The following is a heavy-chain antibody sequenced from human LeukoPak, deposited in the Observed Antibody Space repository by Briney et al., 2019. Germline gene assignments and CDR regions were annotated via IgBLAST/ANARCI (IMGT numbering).Heavy chain of an antibody. CDR2: IYHSGST. V-gene: IGHV4-38-2*02. J-gene: IGHJ4*02. CDR3: ARVPDY. CDR1: GYSISSGYY. Sequence: SETLSLTCTVSGYSISSGYYWGWIRQPPGKGLEWIGSIYHSGSTYYNPSLKSRVTISVDTSKNQFSLKLSSVTAADTAVYYCARVPDYWGRGTLVTVSS.